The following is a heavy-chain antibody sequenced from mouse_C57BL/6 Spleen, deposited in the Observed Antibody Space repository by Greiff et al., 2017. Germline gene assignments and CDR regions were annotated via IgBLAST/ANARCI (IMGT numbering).Heavy chain of an antibody. V-gene: IGHV5-12*01. D-gene: IGHD2-5*01. CDR1: GFTFSNYY. CDR2: ISNGGGST. J-gene: IGHJ4*01. CDR3: ARRYSNYEGAMDY. Sequence: EVKLVESGGGLVQPGGSLKLSCAASGFTFSNYYMYWVRQTPEKRLEWVAYISNGGGSTYYPDTVKGRFTISRDNAKNTLYLQMSRLKSEDTAMYYCARRYSNYEGAMDYWGQGTSVTVSS.